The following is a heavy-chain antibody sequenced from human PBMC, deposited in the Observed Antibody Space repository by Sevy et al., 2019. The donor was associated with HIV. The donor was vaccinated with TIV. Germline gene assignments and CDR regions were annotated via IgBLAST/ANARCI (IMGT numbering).Heavy chain of an antibody. Sequence: GGSLRLSCEVSGFTLSTHVMHWVRQAPGKGLDWVAAISYDESTKYYADSVKGRFPISRDNSKNSLFLQMKSLTPEDSAVYYCARDPRLYGDNVEGFDSWGQGTLVTVS. CDR1: GFTLSTHV. CDR2: ISYDESTK. V-gene: IGHV3-30*03. D-gene: IGHD4-17*01. J-gene: IGHJ4*02. CDR3: ARDPRLYGDNVEGFDS.